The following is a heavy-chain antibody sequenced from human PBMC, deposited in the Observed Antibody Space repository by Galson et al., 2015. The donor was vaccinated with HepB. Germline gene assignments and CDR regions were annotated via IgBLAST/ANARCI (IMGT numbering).Heavy chain of an antibody. Sequence: LVKPTQTLTLTSTFSGFSLTTSGMCISWIRQPPGKGLEWIGEINHSGSTNYNPSLKSRVTISVDTSKNQFSLKLSSVTAADTAVYYCARGLGGQQQLIPNWGQGTLVTVSS. CDR3: ARGLGGQQQLIPN. V-gene: IGHV4-34*01. D-gene: IGHD6-13*01. CDR2: INHSGST. J-gene: IGHJ4*02. CDR1: GFSLTTSGMC.